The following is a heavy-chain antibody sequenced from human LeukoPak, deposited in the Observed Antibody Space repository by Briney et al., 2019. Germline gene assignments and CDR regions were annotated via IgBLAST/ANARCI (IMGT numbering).Heavy chain of an antibody. CDR3: ARDGVQLERLPDY. D-gene: IGHD1-1*01. CDR1: GGTFSSYA. V-gene: IGHV1-69*06. CDR2: IIPIFGTA. J-gene: IGHJ4*02. Sequence: ASVKVSCKASGGTFSSYAISWVRQAPGQGLEWMGGIIPIFGTANYAQKFQGRVTITADKSTSTAYMELSSLRSEDTAVYYCARDGVQLERLPDYWGQGTLVTVSS.